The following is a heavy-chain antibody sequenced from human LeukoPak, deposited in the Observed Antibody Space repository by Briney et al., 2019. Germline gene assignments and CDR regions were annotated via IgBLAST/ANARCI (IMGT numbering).Heavy chain of an antibody. Sequence: GGSLRLSCAASGFSFKDYWMSWVRQAPGKGLEWVADITPDGSGKTYVDSVKGRFTISRDNAKQSLYLQMNSLRDEDTAVYYCARDLMSPGIAAAGTFGDYWGQGTLVTVSS. CDR3: ARDLMSPGIAAAGTFGDY. J-gene: IGHJ4*02. CDR2: ITPDGSGK. D-gene: IGHD6-13*01. V-gene: IGHV3-7*01. CDR1: GFSFKDYW.